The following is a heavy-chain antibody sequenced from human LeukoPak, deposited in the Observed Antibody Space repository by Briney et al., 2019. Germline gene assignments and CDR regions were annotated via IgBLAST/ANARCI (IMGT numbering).Heavy chain of an antibody. V-gene: IGHV1-2*02. Sequence: RASVKVSCKASGYTFTGYYMHWVRQAPGQGLEWMGWIIPNSGGTNYAQKFQGRVTMTRDTSISTAYMELSRLRSDDTAVYYCARDGVGYYDSSGYYYFQHWGQGTLVTVSS. CDR1: GYTFTGYY. J-gene: IGHJ1*01. D-gene: IGHD3-22*01. CDR2: IIPNSGGT. CDR3: ARDGVGYYDSSGYYYFQH.